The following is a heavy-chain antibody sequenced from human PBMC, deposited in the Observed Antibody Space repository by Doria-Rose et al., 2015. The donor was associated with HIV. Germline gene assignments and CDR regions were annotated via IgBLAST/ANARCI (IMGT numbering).Heavy chain of an antibody. V-gene: IGHV4-59*01. D-gene: IGHD1-26*01. Sequence: QVQLQESGPGLAKPSETLSLTCSVSGGSISHYYWSWIRQPPGQGLEYIGDIIYTGSTNYRPSLKSRESISIDTSQNKFSLRLSSVTAADTAVYYCARVLSGTYDYWGQGTLVTVSS. CDR2: IIYTGST. CDR3: ARVLSGTYDY. CDR1: GGSISHYY. J-gene: IGHJ4*02.